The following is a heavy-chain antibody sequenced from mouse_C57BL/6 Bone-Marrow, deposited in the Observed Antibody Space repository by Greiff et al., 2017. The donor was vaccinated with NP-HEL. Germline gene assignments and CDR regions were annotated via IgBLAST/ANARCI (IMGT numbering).Heavy chain of an antibody. D-gene: IGHD1-1*01. J-gene: IGHJ2*01. V-gene: IGHV14-4*01. CDR3: TTALLT. CDR2: IDPENGDT. Sequence: EVQEVESGAELVRPGASVKLSCTASGFNIKDDYMHWVKQRPEQGLEWIGWIDPENGDTEYASKFQGKATITADTSSNTAYLQLSSLTSEDTAVYYCTTALLTWGQGTTLTVSS. CDR1: GFNIKDDY.